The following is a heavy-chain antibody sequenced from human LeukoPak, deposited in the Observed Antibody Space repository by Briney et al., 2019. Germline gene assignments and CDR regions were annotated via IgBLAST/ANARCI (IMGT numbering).Heavy chain of an antibody. Sequence: PGGSLRLSCAASGFTFSSYEMNWVRQAPGKGLEWVSYISSSGSTIYYADSVKGRFTISRDNAKNSLYLQMNSLRAEDTAVYYCARVYRPRIAVAETGRKPYDYWGQGTLVTVSS. CDR1: GFTFSSYE. CDR3: ARVYRPRIAVAETGRKPYDY. CDR2: ISSSGSTI. V-gene: IGHV3-48*03. D-gene: IGHD6-19*01. J-gene: IGHJ4*02.